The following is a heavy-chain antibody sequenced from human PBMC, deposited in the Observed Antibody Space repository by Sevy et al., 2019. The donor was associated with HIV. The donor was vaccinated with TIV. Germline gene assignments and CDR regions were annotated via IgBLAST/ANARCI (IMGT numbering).Heavy chain of an antibody. CDR3: ARGVTTILPYYYYMDV. D-gene: IGHD2-21*02. CDR1: GFTFSSYA. J-gene: IGHJ6*03. V-gene: IGHV3-23*01. Sequence: EGSLRLSCAASGFTFSSYAMSWVRQAPGKGLEWVSAISGSGGSTYYADSVKGRFTISRDNSKNTLYLQMNSLRAEDTAVYYCARGVTTILPYYYYMDVWGKGTTVTVSS. CDR2: ISGSGGST.